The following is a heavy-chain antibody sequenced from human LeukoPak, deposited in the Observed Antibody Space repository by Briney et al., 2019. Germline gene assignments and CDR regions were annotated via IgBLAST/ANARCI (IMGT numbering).Heavy chain of an antibody. V-gene: IGHV4-39*01. CDR2: IFYSGST. J-gene: IGHJ5*02. Sequence: PSETLSLTCTVSGGSISTSSYYWGWVRQPPGKGLEWIGNIFYSGSTYYSPSLKSRVTISVDTSKNQFSLKLSSVTAADTAVYYCARHPPYYYGSGNNWFDPWGQGTLVTVSS. CDR3: ARHPPYYYGSGNNWFDP. CDR1: GGSISTSSYY. D-gene: IGHD3-10*01.